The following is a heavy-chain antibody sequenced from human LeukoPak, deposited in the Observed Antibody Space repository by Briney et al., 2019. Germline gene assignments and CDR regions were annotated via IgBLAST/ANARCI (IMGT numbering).Heavy chain of an antibody. J-gene: IGHJ6*04. Sequence: PGGSLRLSCAAATGYWMNWVRQAPGKGLEWVSYISSSGSTIYYADSVKGRFTISRDNAKNSLYLQMNSLRAEDTAVYYCAELGITMIGGVWGKGTTVTISS. CDR1: TGYW. CDR2: ISSSGSTI. D-gene: IGHD3-10*02. V-gene: IGHV3-48*03. CDR3: AELGITMIGGV.